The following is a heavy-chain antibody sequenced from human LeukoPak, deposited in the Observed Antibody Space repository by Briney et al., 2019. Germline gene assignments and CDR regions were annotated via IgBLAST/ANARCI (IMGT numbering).Heavy chain of an antibody. D-gene: IGHD1-1*01. J-gene: IGHJ4*02. V-gene: IGHV3-30*12. CDR1: GFTFGGYG. CDR2: IPYDESDK. CDR3: ARDQLGAVLYFDY. Sequence: PGGSLRLSCAASGFTFGGYGIHWVRQGPGKGLEWVAFIPYDESDKYYADSVKGRFTISRDNSKNTLYLQINSLRVEDTAVYYCARDQLGAVLYFDYWGQGTLVTVSS.